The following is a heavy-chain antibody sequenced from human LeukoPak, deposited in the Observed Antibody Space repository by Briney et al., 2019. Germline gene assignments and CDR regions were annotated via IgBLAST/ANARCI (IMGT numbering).Heavy chain of an antibody. D-gene: IGHD3-22*01. Sequence: PGGSLRLSCAASGFTFSSYSMNWVRQAPGKGLEWVSSISSSSSYIYYADSVKGRFTISRDNAKNSLYLQMNSLRAEDTAVYYCARAVGGGYYRHFDYWGQGTLVTVSS. CDR2: ISSSSSYI. CDR3: ARAVGGGYYRHFDY. V-gene: IGHV3-21*01. CDR1: GFTFSSYS. J-gene: IGHJ4*02.